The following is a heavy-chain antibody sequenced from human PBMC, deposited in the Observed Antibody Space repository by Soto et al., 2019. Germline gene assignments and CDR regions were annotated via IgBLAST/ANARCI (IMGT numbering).Heavy chain of an antibody. J-gene: IGHJ6*03. CDR2: IYYSGST. V-gene: IGHV4-59*01. D-gene: IGHD3-3*01. CDR1: GGSISSYY. Sequence: QVQLQESGPGLVKPSETLSLTCTVSGGSISSYYWSWIRQPPGKGLEWIGYIYYSGSTNYNPSLRSRVAISIDSPKNHLSLKLNSVTAADTAVYYCARERPFGVIGYYNMDVWGEGTTVTVSS. CDR3: ARERPFGVIGYYNMDV.